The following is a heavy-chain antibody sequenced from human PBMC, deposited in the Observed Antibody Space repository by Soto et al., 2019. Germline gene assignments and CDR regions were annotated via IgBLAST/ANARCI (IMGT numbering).Heavy chain of an antibody. V-gene: IGHV3-23*01. CDR2: ITGSGDTT. J-gene: IGHJ4*02. CDR3: GKEAEEATPAFLSYLDY. D-gene: IGHD3-3*01. Sequence: PGGSLRLSCVASGYTFSRYAVSWVRQAPGKGLEWVSAITGSGDTTYYADSVKGRFTISRDNSRNTLYLQMNSLRAEDTAAYYCGKEAEEATPAFLSYLDYWGKGTLVTVSS. CDR1: GYTFSRYA.